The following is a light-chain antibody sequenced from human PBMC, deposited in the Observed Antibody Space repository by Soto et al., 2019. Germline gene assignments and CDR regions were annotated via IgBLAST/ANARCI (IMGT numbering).Light chain of an antibody. CDR2: GAS. J-gene: IGKJ1*01. CDR3: QQYGSSYPRT. Sequence: IGLTQSPDSMCLALGGRGTIKYRASQSVSSNYLSWYQQKPGQAPRLLIYGASSRDTGIPDRFSGSGSGTYFNLTTRRLEPEEFAVYYCQQYGSSYPRTLGQGTKVDIK. V-gene: IGKV3-20*01. CDR1: QSVSSNY.